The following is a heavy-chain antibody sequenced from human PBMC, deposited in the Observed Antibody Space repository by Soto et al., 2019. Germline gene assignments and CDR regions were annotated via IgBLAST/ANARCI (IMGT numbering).Heavy chain of an antibody. CDR3: AKDYYDSSGFRAAMDV. Sequence: VQLLESGGGLVQPGGSLRLSCAASGFTFSSYAMSWVRQAPGKGLEWVSAISGSGGSTYYADSVKGRFTISRDNSKNTLYLQMNSLRAEDTAVYYCAKDYYDSSGFRAAMDVWGQGTTVTVSS. CDR2: ISGSGGST. CDR1: GFTFSSYA. D-gene: IGHD3-22*01. V-gene: IGHV3-23*01. J-gene: IGHJ6*02.